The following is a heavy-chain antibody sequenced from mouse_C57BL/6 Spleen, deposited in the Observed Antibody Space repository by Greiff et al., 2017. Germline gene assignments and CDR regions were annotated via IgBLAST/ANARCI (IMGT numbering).Heavy chain of an antibody. V-gene: IGHV1-82*01. CDR3: AREGVYYGNLLYYFDY. CDR1: GYAFSSSW. CDR2: IYPGDGDT. J-gene: IGHJ2*01. D-gene: IGHD2-1*01. Sequence: VKLQQSGPELVKPGASVKISCKASGYAFSSSWMNWVKQRPGKGLEWIGRIYPGDGDTNYNGKFKGKATLTADKSSSTAYMQLSSLTSEDSAVYFCAREGVYYGNLLYYFDYWGQGTTLTVSS.